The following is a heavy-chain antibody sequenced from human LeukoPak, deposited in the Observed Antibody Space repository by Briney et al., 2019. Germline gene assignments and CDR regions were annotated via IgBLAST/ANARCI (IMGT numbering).Heavy chain of an antibody. Sequence: QTRGSLRLSCAASGFTFSSYAMSWVRQAPGKGLEWVSAISGSGGSTYYADSVKGRFTISRDNSKNTLYLQMNSLRAEDTAVYYCAKEHYGSGRGGLDYWGQGTLVTVSS. CDR3: AKEHYGSGRGGLDY. J-gene: IGHJ4*02. CDR1: GFTFSSYA. V-gene: IGHV3-23*01. CDR2: ISGSGGST. D-gene: IGHD3-10*01.